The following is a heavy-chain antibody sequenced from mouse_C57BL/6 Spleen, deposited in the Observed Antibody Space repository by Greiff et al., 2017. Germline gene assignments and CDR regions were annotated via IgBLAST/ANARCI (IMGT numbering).Heavy chain of an antibody. J-gene: IGHJ1*03. Sequence: QVQLQQPGAELVKPGASVKLSCKASGYTFTSYWMHWVKQRPGRGLEWIGRIDPNSGGTKYNEKFKSKATLTVDKPSSTAYVQLSSLTSEDSAVYYCAREGPLITTVVAHWYFDVWGTGTTVTVSS. CDR3: AREGPLITTVVAHWYFDV. CDR2: IDPNSGGT. D-gene: IGHD1-1*01. V-gene: IGHV1-72*01. CDR1: GYTFTSYW.